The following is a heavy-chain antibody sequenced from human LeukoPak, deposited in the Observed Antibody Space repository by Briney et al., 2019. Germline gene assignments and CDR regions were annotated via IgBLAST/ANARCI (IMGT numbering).Heavy chain of an antibody. Sequence: SVKVSCKASGGTFSSYAISWVRQAPGQGLEWMGGIIPIFGTANYAQKFQSRVTITTDESTSTAYMELSSLRSEDTAVYYGASYSYSSGWYGYFQHWGQGTLVTVSS. D-gene: IGHD6-19*01. CDR2: IIPIFGTA. CDR1: GGTFSSYA. CDR3: ASYSYSSGWYGYFQH. V-gene: IGHV1-69*05. J-gene: IGHJ1*01.